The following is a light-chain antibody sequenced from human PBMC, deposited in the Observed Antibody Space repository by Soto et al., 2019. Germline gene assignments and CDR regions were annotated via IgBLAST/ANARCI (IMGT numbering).Light chain of an antibody. CDR3: QQSYSTPRT. V-gene: IGKV1-39*01. CDR1: QNIIRH. Sequence: EIRLTQFPSSLSASVGAGVTIPCRASQNIIRHLNWYQHKPGRAPRLLIYAASTLQSGVPSRFTGSGSGTEFTLTITGLQPEDFATYYCQQSYSTPRTFGQGTKVDIK. CDR2: AAS. J-gene: IGKJ1*01.